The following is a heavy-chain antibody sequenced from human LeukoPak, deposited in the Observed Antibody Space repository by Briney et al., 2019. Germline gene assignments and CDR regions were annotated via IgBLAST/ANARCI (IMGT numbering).Heavy chain of an antibody. CDR1: GFTFSTYW. D-gene: IGHD6-13*01. CDR2: IKQDGSEK. Sequence: GGSLRLSCAASGFTFSTYWMSWVRQAPGKGLEWVDNIKQDGSEKYYLDSVKGRFTISRDNAKNSLYLQMNSLRAEDTAVYFCTREAAAGIDYWGQGTLVTVSS. V-gene: IGHV3-7*01. CDR3: TREAAAGIDY. J-gene: IGHJ4*02.